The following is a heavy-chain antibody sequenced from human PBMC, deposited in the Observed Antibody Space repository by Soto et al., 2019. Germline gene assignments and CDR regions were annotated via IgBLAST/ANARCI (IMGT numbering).Heavy chain of an antibody. V-gene: IGHV4-59*03. CDR1: GGTIRSYD. CDR3: AALLEYSSSSFDY. CDR2: IYYSGNT. J-gene: IGHJ4*02. Sequence: PSETQSLTCTVSGGTIRSYDWSWIRQPPGKGLEWIGYIYYSGNTNYAQKFQERVTITRDMSTSTAYMELSSLRSEDTAVYYCAALLEYSSSSFDYWGQGTLVTVSS. D-gene: IGHD6-6*01.